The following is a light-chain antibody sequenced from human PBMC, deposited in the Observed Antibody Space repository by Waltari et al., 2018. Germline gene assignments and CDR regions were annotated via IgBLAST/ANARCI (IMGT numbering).Light chain of an antibody. V-gene: IGKV1-39*01. Sequence: DIQMTQSPSSLSSSVGDRVTITCRDSRSIDAYLNWYQQKPGKTPKLLIYDASTLQRGVPTRFSGGGIGTDFSLTISDLQPEDFATYFCQQSYSAPFTFGRGTRLE. CDR1: RSIDAY. CDR2: DAS. J-gene: IGKJ5*01. CDR3: QQSYSAPFT.